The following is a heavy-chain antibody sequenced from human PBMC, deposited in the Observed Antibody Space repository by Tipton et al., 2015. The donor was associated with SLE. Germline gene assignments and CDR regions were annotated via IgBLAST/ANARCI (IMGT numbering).Heavy chain of an antibody. CDR2: INHSGST. CDR3: ARAPLMGKVYYFDY. Sequence: LRLSCAVYGGSFSGYYWSWIRQPPGKGLEWIGEINHSGSTNYNPSLKSRVTISVDTSKNQFSLKLSSVTAADTAVYYCARAPLMGKVYYFDYWGQGTLVTVSS. J-gene: IGHJ4*02. CDR1: GGSFSGYY. D-gene: IGHD3-16*01. V-gene: IGHV4-34*01.